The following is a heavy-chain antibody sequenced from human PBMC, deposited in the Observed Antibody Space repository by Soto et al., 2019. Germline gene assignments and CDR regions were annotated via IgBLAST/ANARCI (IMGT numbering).Heavy chain of an antibody. J-gene: IGHJ4*02. V-gene: IGHV4-31*03. Sequence: PSETLSLTCTVSGGSISSGDYYWSWIRQHPGKGLEWIGYISYSGSPYYNPSLKSRVIISVDTSKNQFSLKLSSVTAADTAVYYCARVSGSGTVGYWGQGTLVTVSS. CDR3: ARVSGSGTVGY. CDR1: GGSISSGDYY. D-gene: IGHD3-10*01. CDR2: ISYSGSP.